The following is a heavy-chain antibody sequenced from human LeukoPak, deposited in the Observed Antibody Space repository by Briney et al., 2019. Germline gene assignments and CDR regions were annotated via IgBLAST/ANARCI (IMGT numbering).Heavy chain of an antibody. CDR2: ISYDGSNK. V-gene: IGHV3-30*04. CDR3: ARDNDYGDPYYFDY. D-gene: IGHD4-17*01. J-gene: IGHJ4*02. CDR1: GFTFSSYA. Sequence: GGSLRLSCAASGFTFSSYAMHWVRQAPGKGLEWVAVISYDGSNKYYADSVKGRFTISRDNSKNTLYLQMNSLRAEDTAVYYCARDNDYGDPYYFDYWGQGTLVTVSS.